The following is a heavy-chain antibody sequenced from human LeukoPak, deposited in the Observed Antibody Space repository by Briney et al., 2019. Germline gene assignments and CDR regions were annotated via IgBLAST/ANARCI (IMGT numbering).Heavy chain of an antibody. Sequence: GGSLRLSCAASGFTFSNYNMNWVRQAPGKGLEWVSYISSSSSTIYYADPVKGRFTISRDNAKNSLYLQMNSLRAEDTAVYYCAKDTVRYDFWSGYSAFDYWGQGTLVTVSS. CDR3: AKDTVRYDFWSGYSAFDY. J-gene: IGHJ4*02. CDR1: GFTFSNYN. V-gene: IGHV3-48*01. CDR2: ISSSSSTI. D-gene: IGHD3-3*01.